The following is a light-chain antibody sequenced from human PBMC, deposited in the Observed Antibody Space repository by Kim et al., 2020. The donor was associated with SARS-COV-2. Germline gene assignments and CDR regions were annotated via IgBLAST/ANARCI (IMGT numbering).Light chain of an antibody. CDR1: RLADKD. Sequence: SVSPGQTASITWSGDRLADKDVCWYQQMPGQSPVLVIYQDTKRPSGIPERFSGSNSGNTATLTISGTQAMDDADYYCQVWDSTTAIFGGGTQVTVL. CDR2: QDT. V-gene: IGLV3-1*01. J-gene: IGLJ2*01. CDR3: QVWDSTTAI.